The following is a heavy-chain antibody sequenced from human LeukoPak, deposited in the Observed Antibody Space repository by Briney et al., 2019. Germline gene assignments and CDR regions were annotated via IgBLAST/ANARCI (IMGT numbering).Heavy chain of an antibody. CDR2: ISGSGGST. D-gene: IGHD6-13*01. J-gene: IGHJ3*02. V-gene: IGHV3-23*01. CDR3: AKSIAAAPTDAFDI. CDR1: GFTFSNYA. Sequence: PGGSLRLSCAASGFTFSNYAMSWVRQAPGKGLERVSSISGSGGSTYYADSVKGRFTISRDNPKNTLYLQMNSLRAEDTDVYYCAKSIAAAPTDAFDIWGQGTMVTVSS.